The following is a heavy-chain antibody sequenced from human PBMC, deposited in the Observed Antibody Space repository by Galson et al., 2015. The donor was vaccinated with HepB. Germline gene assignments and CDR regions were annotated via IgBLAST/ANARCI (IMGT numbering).Heavy chain of an antibody. J-gene: IGHJ4*02. CDR1: GYTFTGYY. D-gene: IGHD3-3*01. Sequence: SVKVSCKASGYTFTGYYMHWVRQAPGQGLEWMGWINPNSGGTNYAQKFQGRVTITRDTSISTAYMELSRLRSDDTAVYYCARDLGDFWSGYYTPYYFDYWGQGTLVTVSS. CDR2: INPNSGGT. CDR3: ARDLGDFWSGYYTPYYFDY. V-gene: IGHV1-2*02.